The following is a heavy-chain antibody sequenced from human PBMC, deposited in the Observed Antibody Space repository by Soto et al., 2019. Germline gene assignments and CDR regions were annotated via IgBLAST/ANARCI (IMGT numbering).Heavy chain of an antibody. D-gene: IGHD2-21*02. V-gene: IGHV3-74*01. Sequence: EVQLVESEGGLVQPGESLRLSCAASGFTFSYYWMHWVRQAPGQGLVWVSRIHSDGSSTTYADSVKGRFTISRDNAKNTVDLQMNSLRVEDTAVYYCARGDRGAFDLWGQGTMVTVSS. CDR1: GFTFSYYW. CDR3: ARGDRGAFDL. J-gene: IGHJ3*01. CDR2: IHSDGSST.